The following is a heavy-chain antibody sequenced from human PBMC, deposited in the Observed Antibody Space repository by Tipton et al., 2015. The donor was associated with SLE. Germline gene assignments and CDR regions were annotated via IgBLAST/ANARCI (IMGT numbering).Heavy chain of an antibody. CDR3: ARVGRGAFDI. CDR1: GGSISSGSYY. J-gene: IGHJ3*02. D-gene: IGHD3-10*01. V-gene: IGHV4-61*09. Sequence: TLSLTCTVSGGSISSGSYYWSWIRQPAGKGLEWIGYIYTSGSTNYNPSLKSRVTISVDTSKNQFSLKLSSVTAADTAVYYCARVGRGAFDIWGQGTMVTVSS. CDR2: IYTSGST.